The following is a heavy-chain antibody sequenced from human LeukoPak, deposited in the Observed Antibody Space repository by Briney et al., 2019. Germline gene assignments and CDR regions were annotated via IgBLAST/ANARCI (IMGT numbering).Heavy chain of an antibody. CDR1: GFTFSGYW. CDR3: ARKGYGDYYFDY. D-gene: IGHD4-17*01. J-gene: IGHJ4*02. CDR2: INQDGSEK. V-gene: IGHV3-7*01. Sequence: GGSLRLSCGASGFTFSGYWMSWVRQAPGQGLEWVANINQDGSEKYYVDSVKGRFTISRDNAKKSLYLQMNSLRAEDAAVYYCARKGYGDYYFDYWGQGTLVTVSS.